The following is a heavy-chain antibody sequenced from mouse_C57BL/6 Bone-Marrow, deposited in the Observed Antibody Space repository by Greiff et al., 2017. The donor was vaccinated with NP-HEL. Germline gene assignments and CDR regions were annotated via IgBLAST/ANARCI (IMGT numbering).Heavy chain of an antibody. V-gene: IGHV1-22*01. CDR1: GYTFTDYN. CDR2: INPNNGGT. J-gene: IGHJ3*01. CDR3: ARAERTAY. Sequence: VHVKQSGPELVKPGASVKMSCKASGYTFTDYNMHWVKQSHGKSLEWIGYINPNNGGTSYNQKFKGKATLTVNKSSSTAYMELRSLTSEDSAVYYCARAERTAYWGQGTLVTVSA.